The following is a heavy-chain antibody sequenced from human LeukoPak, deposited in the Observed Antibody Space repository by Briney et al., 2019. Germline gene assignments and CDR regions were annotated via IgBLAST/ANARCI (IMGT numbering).Heavy chain of an antibody. CDR2: FDPEDGET. CDR1: GYTLTELS. D-gene: IGHD6-6*01. CDR3: ATDYRYSSSSEDY. Sequence: ASVKVSCKVSGYTLTELSMHWVRQAPGKGLEGMGGFDPEDGETIYAQKFQGRVTMTEDTSTDTAYMELSSLRSEDTAVYYCATDYRYSSSSEDYWGQGTLVTVSS. V-gene: IGHV1-24*01. J-gene: IGHJ4*02.